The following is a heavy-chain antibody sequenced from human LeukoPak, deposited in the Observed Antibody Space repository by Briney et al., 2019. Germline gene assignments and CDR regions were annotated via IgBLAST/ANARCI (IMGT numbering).Heavy chain of an antibody. V-gene: IGHV3-9*01. J-gene: IGHJ5*02. CDR1: GNYW. CDR3: AKANSSSWYGDWFDP. CDR2: ISWNSGSI. Sequence: GGSLRLSCAASGNYWMHWVRQVPGKGLVWVSGISWNSGSIGYADSVKGRFTISRDNTKNSLYLQMNSLRAEDTALYYCAKANSSSWYGDWFDPWGQGTLVTVSS. D-gene: IGHD6-13*01.